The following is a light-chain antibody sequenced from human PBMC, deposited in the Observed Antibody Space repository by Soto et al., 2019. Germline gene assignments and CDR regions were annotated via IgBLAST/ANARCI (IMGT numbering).Light chain of an antibody. V-gene: IGKV1-27*01. CDR2: TAS. CDR1: QGISNY. CDR3: QKCDRAPFT. J-gene: IGKJ3*01. Sequence: DIPMTQSPSSLSASVGDRVTITCRASQGISNYLAWYQQKPGKVPKLLIYTASTLHSGVPSRFTGSGSGTDFTLTISDLQPEDVATYYCQKCDRAPFTFGPGTKVEIE.